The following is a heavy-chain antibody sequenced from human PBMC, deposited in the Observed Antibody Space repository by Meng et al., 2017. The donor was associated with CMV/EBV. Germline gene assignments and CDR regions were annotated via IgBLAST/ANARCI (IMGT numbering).Heavy chain of an antibody. CDR3: ARELLPSRFDP. CDR2: IIPILGIA. Sequence: SCEASGGTFSSYTISWVRQAPGQGLGWMGRIIPILGIANYAQKFQGRVTITADKSTSTAYMELSSLRSEDTAVYYCARELLPSRFDPWGQGTLVTVSS. CDR1: GGTFSSYT. D-gene: IGHD2-15*01. J-gene: IGHJ5*02. V-gene: IGHV1-69*04.